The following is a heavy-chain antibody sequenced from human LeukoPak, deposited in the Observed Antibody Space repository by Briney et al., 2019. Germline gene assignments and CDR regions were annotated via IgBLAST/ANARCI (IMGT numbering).Heavy chain of an antibody. Sequence: PSETLSLTCAVYGGSFSGYYWSWIRQPPGKGLEWIGEINHSGSTNYNPSLKSRVTISVDTSKNQFSLKLSSATAADTAVYYCARSSSSWTLDYWGQGTPVTVSS. J-gene: IGHJ4*02. V-gene: IGHV4-34*01. D-gene: IGHD6-13*01. CDR3: ARSSSSWTLDY. CDR1: GGSFSGYY. CDR2: INHSGST.